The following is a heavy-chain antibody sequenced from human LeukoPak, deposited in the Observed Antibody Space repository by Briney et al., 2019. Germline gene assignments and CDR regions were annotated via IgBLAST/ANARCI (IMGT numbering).Heavy chain of an antibody. D-gene: IGHD6-13*01. V-gene: IGHV3-23*01. Sequence: GGSLRLSCATSGFTFRTYGFHWVRQAPGKGLEWVSVISGSGGSTYYAGFVKGRFTISRDNSKNTLYLQMNDLRAEDTAVYYCAKPGVPEVAAPRADFDYWGQGTLVTVSS. CDR1: GFTFRTYG. CDR3: AKPGVPEVAAPRADFDY. CDR2: ISGSGGST. J-gene: IGHJ4*02.